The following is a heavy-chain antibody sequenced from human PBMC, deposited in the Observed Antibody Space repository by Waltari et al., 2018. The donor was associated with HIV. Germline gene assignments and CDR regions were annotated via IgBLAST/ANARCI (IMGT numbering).Heavy chain of an antibody. D-gene: IGHD2-8*01. Sequence: QLQLQQSGPGLVKPSETLSLTCTVPGGSVINSYYYCDFIRQSPGKGLEWIGNIYYTGKTFYNPSLKSRVTMSADLSKNQFSLRLRSVTAADTAIYYCARRPRMAGFYLYYGMDVWGQGTTVTVSS. V-gene: IGHV4-39*01. CDR1: GGSVINSYYY. CDR2: IYYTGKT. J-gene: IGHJ6*02. CDR3: ARRPRMAGFYLYYGMDV.